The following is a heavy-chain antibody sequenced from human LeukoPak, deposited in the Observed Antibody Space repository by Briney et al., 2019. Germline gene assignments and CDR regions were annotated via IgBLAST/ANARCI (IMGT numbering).Heavy chain of an antibody. CDR3: ARATSSGWSLYYFDY. V-gene: IGHV1-3*01. J-gene: IGHJ4*02. Sequence: ASVKVSCKASGYTFTSYAMHWVRQAPGQRLEWMGWINAGNGNTKYSQTFQGRVTITRDTSASTAYMELSSLRSEDTAVYYCARATSSGWSLYYFDYWGQGTLVTVSS. CDR1: GYTFTSYA. CDR2: INAGNGNT. D-gene: IGHD6-19*01.